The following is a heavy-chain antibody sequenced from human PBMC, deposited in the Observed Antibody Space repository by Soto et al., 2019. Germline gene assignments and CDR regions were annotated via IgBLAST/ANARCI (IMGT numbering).Heavy chain of an antibody. CDR3: ARKVVEMATNPTYIDY. V-gene: IGHV4-34*01. CDR1: GGSFSGYY. CDR2: INHSGST. J-gene: IGHJ4*02. D-gene: IGHD5-12*01. Sequence: SETLSLTCAVYGGSFSGYYWSWIRQPPGKGLEWIGEINHSGSTNYNPSLKSRVTISVDTSKNQFSLKLSSVTAADTAVYYCARKVVEMATNPTYIDYWGQGTLVTVSS.